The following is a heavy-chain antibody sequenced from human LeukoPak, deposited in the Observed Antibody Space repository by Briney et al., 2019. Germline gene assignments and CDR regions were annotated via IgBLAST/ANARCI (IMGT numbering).Heavy chain of an antibody. J-gene: IGHJ4*02. V-gene: IGHV3-33*01. Sequence: PGRSLRLSCAASGFTFSSYGMHWVRQAPGKGLEWVAVIWYDGSNKYYADSVKGRFTISRDNSKNALYLQMNSLRAEDTAVYYCARESNSSGWHLRVYFGYWGQGTLVTVSP. D-gene: IGHD6-19*01. CDR1: GFTFSSYG. CDR3: ARESNSSGWHLRVYFGY. CDR2: IWYDGSNK.